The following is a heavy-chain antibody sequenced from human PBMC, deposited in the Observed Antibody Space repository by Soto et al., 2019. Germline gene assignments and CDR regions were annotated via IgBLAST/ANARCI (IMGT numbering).Heavy chain of an antibody. CDR1: GYTFTGYY. J-gene: IGHJ6*04. CDR3: ARATEGTPKTYYYDSSGYKFNYYGMDV. V-gene: IGHV1-2*04. D-gene: IGHD3-22*01. CDR2: INPNSGST. Sequence: QVQLVQSGAEVKKPGASVKVSCKAAGYTFTGYYMHWVRQAPGQGLEWMGWINPNSGSTNYAQKFQGWVTMTRDTSISTAYMELSRLRSDDTAVYYCARATEGTPKTYYYDSSGYKFNYYGMDVWGKGTTVTVSS.